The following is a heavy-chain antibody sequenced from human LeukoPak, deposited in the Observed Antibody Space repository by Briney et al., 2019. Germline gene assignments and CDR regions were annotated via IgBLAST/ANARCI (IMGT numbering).Heavy chain of an antibody. CDR2: IIPIFGTA. J-gene: IGHJ6*02. D-gene: IGHD6-13*01. Sequence: SVKVSCKASGGTFSSYAISWVRQAPGQGLEWMGGIIPIFGTANYAQKSQGRVTITADESTSTAYMELSSLRSEDTAVYYCARALQQLGLDYYGMDVWGQGTTVTVSS. CDR3: ARALQQLGLDYYGMDV. V-gene: IGHV1-69*13. CDR1: GGTFSSYA.